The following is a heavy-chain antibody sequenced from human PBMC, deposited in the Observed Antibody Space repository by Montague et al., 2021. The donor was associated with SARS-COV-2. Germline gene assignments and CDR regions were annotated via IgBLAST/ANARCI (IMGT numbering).Heavy chain of an antibody. CDR3: ARDRRRWLQLNNWFDP. J-gene: IGHJ5*02. CDR1: GYSISSGYY. CDR2: IYHSGGT. V-gene: IGHV4-38-2*02. Sequence: SETLSLTCTVSGYSISSGYYWGWIRQPPGKGLEWIESIYHSGGTYYNPSLKSRVTISVDTSKNQFSLKLLSSVTAADTAVYYCARDRRRWLQLNNWFDPWGQGTLVTVSS. D-gene: IGHD5-24*01.